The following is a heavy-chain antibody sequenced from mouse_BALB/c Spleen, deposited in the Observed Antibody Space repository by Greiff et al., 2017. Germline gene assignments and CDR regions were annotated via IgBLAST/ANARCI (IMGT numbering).Heavy chain of an antibody. J-gene: IGHJ2*01. CDR3: AREGGGYYGY. Sequence: EVKLMESGGGLVKPGGSLKLSCAASGFTFSSYAMSWVRQSPEKRLEWVAEISSGGSYTYYPDTVTGRFTISRDNAKNTLYLEMSSLRSEDTAMYYCAREGGGYYGYWGQGTTLTVSS. D-gene: IGHD2-3*01. CDR2: ISSGGSYT. CDR1: GFTFSSYA. V-gene: IGHV5-9-4*01.